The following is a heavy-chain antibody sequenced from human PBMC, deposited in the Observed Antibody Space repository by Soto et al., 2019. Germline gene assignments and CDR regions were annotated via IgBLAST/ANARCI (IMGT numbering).Heavy chain of an antibody. Sequence: XGSLRLSCAASGITFSNACMTWVRQAPGKGLEWVGRIKSITDGWTTDYAAPVKGRFTISRDDSKDTLYLQMNNLRTEDTAVYHCTPDSAAIVAVPATFGMDVWGQGTTVTVPS. CDR3: TPDSAAIVAVPATFGMDV. V-gene: IGHV3-15*01. J-gene: IGHJ6*02. CDR1: GITFSNAC. CDR2: IKSITDGWTT. D-gene: IGHD2-2*01.